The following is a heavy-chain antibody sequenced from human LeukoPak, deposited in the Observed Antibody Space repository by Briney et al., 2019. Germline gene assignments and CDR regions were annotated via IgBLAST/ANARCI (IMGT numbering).Heavy chain of an antibody. V-gene: IGHV3-30*18. Sequence: GGSLGLSCAASGFTFSSYGMHWVRQAPGKGLEWVAVISYDGSNKYYADSVKGRFTISRDNSKDTLYLQMNSLRAEDTAVYYCAKEVVPAAMTSDYWGQGTLVTVSS. CDR3: AKEVVPAAMTSDY. CDR1: GFTFSSYG. J-gene: IGHJ4*02. D-gene: IGHD2-2*01. CDR2: ISYDGSNK.